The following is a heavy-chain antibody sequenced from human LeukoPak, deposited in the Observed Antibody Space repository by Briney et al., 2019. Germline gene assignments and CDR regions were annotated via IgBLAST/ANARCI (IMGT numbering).Heavy chain of an antibody. Sequence: GGSLRLSCAASGFTVRSNYMSWVRQAPGKGLEWVSVIYSGGSTYYADSVKGRFTISRDNSKNTLYLQMNSLRAEDTAVYYCARVSEGAIDYWGQGTLVTVSS. CDR2: IYSGGST. D-gene: IGHD1-26*01. CDR3: ARVSEGAIDY. CDR1: GFTVRSNY. J-gene: IGHJ4*02. V-gene: IGHV3-66*01.